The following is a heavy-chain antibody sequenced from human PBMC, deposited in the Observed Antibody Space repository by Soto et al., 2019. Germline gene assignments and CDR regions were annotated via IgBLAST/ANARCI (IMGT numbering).Heavy chain of an antibody. D-gene: IGHD2-8*01. CDR1: GFRFNVYN. CDR3: VRGLINGDYYYYGLDV. J-gene: IGHJ6*02. Sequence: EVQLVESGGGLVKPGGSLRLSCVGSGFRFNVYNINWIRQAPGKGLEWVSSISTSSNYIYYVDSVKGRFTISRDNAKNSVYLQMDSLRAEDTAVYYCVRGLINGDYYYYGLDVWGQGTTVTVSS. V-gene: IGHV3-21*02. CDR2: ISTSSNYI.